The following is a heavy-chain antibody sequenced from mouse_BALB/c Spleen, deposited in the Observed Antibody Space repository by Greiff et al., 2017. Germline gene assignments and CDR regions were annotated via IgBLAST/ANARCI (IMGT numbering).Heavy chain of an antibody. V-gene: IGHV5-4*02. CDR3: ARDGGDEGFAY. D-gene: IGHD3-3*01. CDR1: GFTFSDYY. J-gene: IGHJ3*01. CDR2: ISDGGSYT. Sequence: EVQLVESGGGLVKPGGSLKLSCAASGFTFSDYYMYWVRQTPEKRLEWVATISDGGSYTYYPDSVKGRFTISRDNAKNNLYLQMSSLKSEDTAMYYCARDGGDEGFAYWGQGTLVTVSA.